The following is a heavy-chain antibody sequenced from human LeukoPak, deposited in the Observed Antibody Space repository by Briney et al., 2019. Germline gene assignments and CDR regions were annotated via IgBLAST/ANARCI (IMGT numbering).Heavy chain of an antibody. CDR1: GFTVSSNY. CDR2: IYSGGST. J-gene: IGHJ6*02. Sequence: GGSLRLSCAASGFTVSSNYMSWIRQAPGKGLEWGSVIYSGGSTYYADSVKGRFTISRDNSKNTLYLQMNSLRAEDTAVYYCARDHPAWSGPYYYYGMDVWGQGTTVTVSS. V-gene: IGHV3-66*01. CDR3: ARDHPAWSGPYYYYGMDV. D-gene: IGHD3-3*01.